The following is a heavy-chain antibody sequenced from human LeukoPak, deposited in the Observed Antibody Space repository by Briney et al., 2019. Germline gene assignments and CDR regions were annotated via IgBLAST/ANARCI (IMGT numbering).Heavy chain of an antibody. CDR3: ARDRDYGPYFDY. CDR2: INAGNGNT. D-gene: IGHD4-17*01. J-gene: IGHJ4*02. CDR1: GYTLTSYA. V-gene: IGHV1-3*01. Sequence: ASVKVSCKASGYTLTSYAMHWVRQAPGQRLEWMGWINAGNGNTKYSQKFQGRVTITRDTSASTAYMELSSLRSEDTAVYYCARDRDYGPYFDYWGQGTLVTVSS.